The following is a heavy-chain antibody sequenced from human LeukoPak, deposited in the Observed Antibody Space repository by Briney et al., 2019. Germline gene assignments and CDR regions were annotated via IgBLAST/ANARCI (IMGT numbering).Heavy chain of an antibody. CDR2: IWYDGSRE. V-gene: IGHV3-33*01. J-gene: IGHJ2*01. CDR1: GFTFRNYG. D-gene: IGHD6-25*01. Sequence: GGSLRLSCGASGFTFRNYGMHWVRQAPGKGLEWVTVIWYDGSREYYIDSVKGRFTISRDNSKNTLYLQMNSLRAEDTAVYYCTRDQRSRYFDLWGRGTLVTVSS. CDR3: TRDQRSRYFDL.